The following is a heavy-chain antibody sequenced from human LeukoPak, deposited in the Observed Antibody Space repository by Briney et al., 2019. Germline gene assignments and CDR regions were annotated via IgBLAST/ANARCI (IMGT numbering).Heavy chain of an antibody. CDR3: ARVVDHDYGDYYLDY. Sequence: PGGSLRLSCAASGFTFSSYAMHWVRQAPGKGLEWVSGISGSGDNTHYADSVKGRFTISRDNSKNTLYLQMNSLRAEDTAVYYCARVVDHDYGDYYLDYWGQGTLVTVSS. J-gene: IGHJ4*02. CDR2: ISGSGDNT. CDR1: GFTFSSYA. D-gene: IGHD4-17*01. V-gene: IGHV3-23*01.